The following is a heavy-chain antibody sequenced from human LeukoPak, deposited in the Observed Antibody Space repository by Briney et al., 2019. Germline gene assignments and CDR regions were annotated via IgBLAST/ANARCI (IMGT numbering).Heavy chain of an antibody. CDR1: GYTFTNYY. Sequence: GASVKVSCKASGYTFTNYYIHWVRQAPGQGLEWMGWINSNRGGTNYAQKFLGRVTMTRDTSISTAYMELRSVRSDDTAVYYCARDHGDDGFDIWGPGTMVTVSS. D-gene: IGHD3-3*01. CDR2: INSNRGGT. CDR3: ARDHGDDGFDI. J-gene: IGHJ3*02. V-gene: IGHV1-2*02.